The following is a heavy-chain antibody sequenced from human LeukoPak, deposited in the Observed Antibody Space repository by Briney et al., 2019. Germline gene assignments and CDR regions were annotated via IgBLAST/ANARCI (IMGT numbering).Heavy chain of an antibody. CDR3: ARARYYDFWSGGPFDY. V-gene: IGHV4-61*01. D-gene: IGHD3-3*01. CDR2: IYYSGST. Sequence: SETLSLTCTVSGGSVSSGSYYWSWIRQPPGKGVEWIGYIYYSGSTNYNPSLKSRVTISVDTSKNQFSLKLSSVTAADTAVYYCARARYYDFWSGGPFDYWGQGTLVTVSS. J-gene: IGHJ4*02. CDR1: GGSVSSGSYY.